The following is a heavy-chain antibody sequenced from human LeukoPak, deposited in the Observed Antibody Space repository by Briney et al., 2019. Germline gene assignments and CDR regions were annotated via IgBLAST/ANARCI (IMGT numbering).Heavy chain of an antibody. CDR1: GFIFSSYS. Sequence: PGGSLRLSCAASGFIFSSYSMTWVRQAPGKGLGWVSSISGSSSYIYYADSVKGRFTISRDNAKNSLYLQMNSLRAGDTAVYYCARVTSIAARNWGQGTLVTVSS. CDR2: ISGSSSYI. D-gene: IGHD6-6*01. J-gene: IGHJ4*02. CDR3: ARVTSIAARN. V-gene: IGHV3-21*01.